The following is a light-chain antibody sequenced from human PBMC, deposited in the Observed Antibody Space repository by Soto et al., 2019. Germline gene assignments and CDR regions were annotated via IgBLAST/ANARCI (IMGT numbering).Light chain of an antibody. CDR2: VTS. CDR1: QSVSSN. Sequence: EIVMTQSPATLSVSPGERATLSCRASQSVSSNLAWYQQKPGQAPRLLIYVTSTRATGIPARFSGSGSGTELTLTISSLQSEDFAVYYCQQYNTWPRTFGQGTKV. CDR3: QQYNTWPRT. V-gene: IGKV3-15*01. J-gene: IGKJ1*01.